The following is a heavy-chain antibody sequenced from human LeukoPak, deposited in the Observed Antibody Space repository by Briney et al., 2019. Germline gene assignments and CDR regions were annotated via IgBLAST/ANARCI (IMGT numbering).Heavy chain of an antibody. J-gene: IGHJ5*02. CDR2: INSDGSTT. D-gene: IGHD6-19*01. Sequence: GGSLRLSCVASGFTFSSYWMHWVRQAPGEGLVWVSRINSDGSTTTYADSVKGRFTISRDNAKNTLYLQMNSLRVEDTAVYYCAKVRIAVAGTFRWFDPWGQGTLVTVSS. V-gene: IGHV3-74*01. CDR1: GFTFSSYW. CDR3: AKVRIAVAGTFRWFDP.